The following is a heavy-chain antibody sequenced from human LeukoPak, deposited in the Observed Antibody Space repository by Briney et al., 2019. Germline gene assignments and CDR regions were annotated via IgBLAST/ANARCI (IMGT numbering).Heavy chain of an antibody. J-gene: IGHJ4*02. CDR1: GGSISSSCYY. V-gene: IGHV4-39*01. D-gene: IGHD5-18*01. CDR2: IYYSGST. Sequence: PSETLSLTCTVSGGSISSSCYYWGWVRQPPGKGLQWIGSIYYSGSTYYNPSLKSRVTISVDTSKNQFSLKLSSVTAADTAVYYCASRDYSYGSFEYWGQGTLVTVSS. CDR3: ASRDYSYGSFEY.